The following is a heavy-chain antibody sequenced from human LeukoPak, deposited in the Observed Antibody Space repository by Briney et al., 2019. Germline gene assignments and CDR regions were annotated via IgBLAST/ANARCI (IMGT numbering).Heavy chain of an antibody. CDR2: IYTSGST. D-gene: IGHD1-14*01. J-gene: IGHJ6*04. CDR3: ARNFPGRTEDV. Sequence: SQTLSLTCTVSGGSISSGSYYWSWIRQPAGKGLEWIGRIYTSGSTNYNPSLKSRVTISADMSQNQLFLKVTSVTAADTAVYYCARNFPGRTEDVWGKGTTVIVSS. CDR1: GGSISSGSYY. V-gene: IGHV4-61*02.